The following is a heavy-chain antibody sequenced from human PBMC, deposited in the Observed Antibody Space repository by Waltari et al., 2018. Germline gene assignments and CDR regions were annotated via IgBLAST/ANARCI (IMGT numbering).Heavy chain of an antibody. CDR3: TTTRWFTFDY. CDR2: IKSKTDGGTT. J-gene: IGHJ4*02. CDR1: GLHFNHAW. Sequence: EVQLVESGGGLVKPGGSLRLPCAASGLHFNHAWMSWVRQAPGKGLEWVGHIKSKTDGGTTDYAAPVKGRFTISRDDSKNTLYLQMNSLKTEDTAVYYCTTTRWFTFDYWGQGTLITVSS. V-gene: IGHV3-15*01. D-gene: IGHD2-15*01.